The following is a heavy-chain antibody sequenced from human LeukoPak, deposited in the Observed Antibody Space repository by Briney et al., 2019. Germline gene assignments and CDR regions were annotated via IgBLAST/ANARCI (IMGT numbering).Heavy chain of an antibody. D-gene: IGHD4-17*01. CDR3: AKDPGDYGVSFDY. J-gene: IGHJ4*02. Sequence: PGGSLRLSCAASGFTFSSYAMSWVRQAPGKGLEWVSAISGSGGSAYYADSVKGRFTISRDNSKNTLYLQMNSLRAEDTAVYYCAKDPGDYGVSFDYWGQGTLVTVSS. V-gene: IGHV3-23*01. CDR2: ISGSGGSA. CDR1: GFTFSSYA.